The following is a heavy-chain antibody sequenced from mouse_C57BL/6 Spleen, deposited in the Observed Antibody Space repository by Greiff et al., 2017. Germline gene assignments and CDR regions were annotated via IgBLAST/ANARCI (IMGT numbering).Heavy chain of an antibody. CDR3: ARDGYDERHFDY. CDR1: GYAFSSYW. V-gene: IGHV1-80*01. D-gene: IGHD2-2*01. J-gene: IGHJ2*01. Sequence: QVQLQQSGAELVKPGASVKISCKASGYAFSSYWMNWVKQRPGKGLEWIGQIYPGDGDTNYNGKFKGKATLTADKSSSTAYMQLSSLTSEDSAVYFCARDGYDERHFDYWGQGTTLTVSS. CDR2: IYPGDGDT.